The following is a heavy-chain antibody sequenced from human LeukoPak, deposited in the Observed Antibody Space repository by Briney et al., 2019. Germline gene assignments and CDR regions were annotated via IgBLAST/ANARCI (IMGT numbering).Heavy chain of an antibody. CDR1: GGSISSSSYY. Sequence: SETLSLTCTVSGGSISSSSYYWGWIRQPPGKGLEWIGSIYYSGSTNYNPSLKSRVTISVDTSKNQFSLKLSSVTAADTAVYYCARQDTRKAQPTNWGQGTLVTVSS. J-gene: IGHJ4*02. V-gene: IGHV4-39*01. CDR2: IYYSGST. CDR3: ARQDTRKAQPTN. D-gene: IGHD1-14*01.